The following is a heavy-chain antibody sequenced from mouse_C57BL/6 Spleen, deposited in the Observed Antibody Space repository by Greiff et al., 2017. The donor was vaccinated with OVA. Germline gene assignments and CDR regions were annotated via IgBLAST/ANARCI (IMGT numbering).Heavy chain of an antibody. D-gene: IGHD2-3*01. CDR2: IRDGGSYT. CDR3: AGTYDGYYVY. Sequence: EVQRVESGGGLVKPGGSLKLSCAASGFTFSSYAMSWVRQTPEKGLEWVATIRDGGSYTYYPDNVKGRFTISRDNAKNNLYLQLSHLKSEDTAMYYWAGTYDGYYVYWGQGTTLTVSS. J-gene: IGHJ2*01. V-gene: IGHV5-4*01. CDR1: GFTFSSYA.